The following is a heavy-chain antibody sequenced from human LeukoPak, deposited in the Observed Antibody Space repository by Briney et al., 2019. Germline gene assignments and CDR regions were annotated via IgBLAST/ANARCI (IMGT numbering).Heavy chain of an antibody. J-gene: IGHJ4*02. CDR1: GGTFSSYA. CDR2: IIPIFGTA. CDR3: ASFYPYGGYEDY. D-gene: IGHD5-12*01. V-gene: IGHV1-69*13. Sequence: GASVKVSCKASGGTFSSYAISWVRQAPGQGLEWMGGIIPIFGTANYAQKFQGRVTITADESTSTAYMELSSLRSEDTAVYYCASFYPYGGYEDYWGQGTLVTVSS.